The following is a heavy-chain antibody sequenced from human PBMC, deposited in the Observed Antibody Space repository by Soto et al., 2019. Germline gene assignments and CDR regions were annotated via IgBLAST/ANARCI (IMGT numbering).Heavy chain of an antibody. V-gene: IGHV4-4*02. D-gene: IGHD3-10*02. J-gene: IGHJ6*02. Sequence: SQTLSLTCAVSGGSISSSNWWSWIRQPPGKGLEWIGEIYHSGSTNYNPSLKSRVTISVDKSKNQFSLKLSSVTAADTAVYYCASVRGGYYYAMDVWGQGTTVTVSS. CDR2: IYHSGST. CDR1: GGSISSSNW. CDR3: ASVRGGYYYAMDV.